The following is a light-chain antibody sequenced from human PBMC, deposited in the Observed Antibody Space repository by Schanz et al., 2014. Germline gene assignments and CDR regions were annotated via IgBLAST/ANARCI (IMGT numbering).Light chain of an antibody. CDR1: QSISGYD. J-gene: IGKJ1*01. V-gene: IGKV3-20*01. CDR2: GAF. CDR3: QQYGSSPPT. Sequence: EIVLTQSPGTLSLSPGERATLSCKASQSISGYDLAWYQQKPGQAPRLLIYGAFDRATGIPDRFSGSGSGTVFTLTISRLEPEDFAVYYCQQYGSSPPTFGQGTKVEIK.